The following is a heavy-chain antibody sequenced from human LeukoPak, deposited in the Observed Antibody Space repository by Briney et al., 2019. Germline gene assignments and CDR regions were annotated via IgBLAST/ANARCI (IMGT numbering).Heavy chain of an antibody. CDR1: GGSFSGYY. CDR3: ARIESYYDSWSGYYTTFDC. V-gene: IGHV4-34*01. CDR2: INHSGST. D-gene: IGHD3-3*01. J-gene: IGHJ4*02. Sequence: PSETLSLTCAVYGGSFSGYYWSWIRQPPGKGLEWIGEINHSGSTNYNPSLKSRVTISVDTSKNQFSLKLSSVTAADTAVYYCARIESYYDSWSGYYTTFDCWGQGTLVTVSS.